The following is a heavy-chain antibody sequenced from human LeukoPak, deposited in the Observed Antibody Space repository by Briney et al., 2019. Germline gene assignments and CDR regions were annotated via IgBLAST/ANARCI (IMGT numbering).Heavy chain of an antibody. CDR2: ISYDGSNK. D-gene: IGHD3-3*01. CDR1: GFTFSSYA. Sequence: PGGSLRLSCAASGFTFSSYAMHWVRQAPGKGLEWVAVISYDGSNKYYADSVKGRFTISRDNSKNTLYLQMNSLRAEDTAVYYCASSDPLRLYYYMDVWGKGTTVTISS. J-gene: IGHJ6*03. CDR3: ASSDPLRLYYYMDV. V-gene: IGHV3-30*04.